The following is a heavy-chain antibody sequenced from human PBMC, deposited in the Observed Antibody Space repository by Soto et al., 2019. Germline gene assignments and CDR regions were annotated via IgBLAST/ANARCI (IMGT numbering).Heavy chain of an antibody. Sequence: QLQESGPGLVKPSETLSLTCTVSGASISSFCWTWIRQPPGQGLEWIGYIRTGGTTKYTPPLTSXVSXSVDTSTTQFSLKLTSVTAADTAVYYCARVGSKSFYYATDVWGQGTTVTVSS. V-gene: IGHV4-4*08. J-gene: IGHJ6*02. CDR3: ARVGSKSFYYATDV. CDR2: IRTGGTT. D-gene: IGHD4-4*01. CDR1: GASISSFC.